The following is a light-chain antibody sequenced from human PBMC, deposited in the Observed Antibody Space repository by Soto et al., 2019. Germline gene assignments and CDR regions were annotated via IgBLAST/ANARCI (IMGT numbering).Light chain of an antibody. CDR2: GSS. J-gene: IGKJ2*01. CDR1: QSVSGNY. CDR3: QQYGSSPPYT. Sequence: EIVLTQSPGTLSLSPGERVTLACRASQSVSGNYLAWYQQKPGQSPRLLIYGSSDRATGVPDRFGGSGSGTDFTLTISRVEPEDFAVYYCQQYGSSPPYTFGQGTKLEIK. V-gene: IGKV3-20*01.